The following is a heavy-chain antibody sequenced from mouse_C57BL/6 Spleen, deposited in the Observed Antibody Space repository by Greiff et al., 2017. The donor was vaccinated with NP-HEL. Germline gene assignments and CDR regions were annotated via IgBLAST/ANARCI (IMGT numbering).Heavy chain of an antibody. D-gene: IGHD1-1*01. V-gene: IGHV1-82*01. J-gene: IGHJ2*01. CDR1: GYAFSSSW. CDR2: IYPGDGDT. Sequence: VKLMESGPELVKPGASVKISCKASGYAFSSSWMNWVKQRPGKGLEWIGRIYPGDGDTNYNGKFKGKATLTADKSSSTAYMQLSSLTSEDSAVYFCARPNYYGSSFWYFDYWGQGTTLTVSS. CDR3: ARPNYYGSSFWYFDY.